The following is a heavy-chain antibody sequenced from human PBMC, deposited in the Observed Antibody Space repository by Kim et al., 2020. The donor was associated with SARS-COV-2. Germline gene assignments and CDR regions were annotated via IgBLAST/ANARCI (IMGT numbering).Heavy chain of an antibody. CDR2: IQPDGSTT. D-gene: IGHD1-20*01. CDR1: GFTFSKSR. Sequence: GGSLRLSCVASGFTFSKSRLNWVRQAPGKGLLLVSVIQPDGSTTSYADSVRGRFTISRDSAKNTVYLQMNSLRAEDTAVYYCARGNNGAFDFWGQGTAVT. J-gene: IGHJ3*01. CDR3: ARGNNGAFDF. V-gene: IGHV3-74*03.